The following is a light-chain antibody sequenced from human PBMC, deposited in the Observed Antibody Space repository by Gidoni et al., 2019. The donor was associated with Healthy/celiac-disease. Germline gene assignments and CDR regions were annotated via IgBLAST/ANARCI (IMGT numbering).Light chain of an antibody. CDR2: AAS. J-gene: IGKJ4*01. CDR3: QQSYSTLT. Sequence: PSSLSASVGDRVTITCRASQSISSYLNWYQQKPGKAPKLLIYAASSLQSGVPSRISGSGSGTDFTLTISSLQPEDFATYYCQQSYSTLTFXGXTKVEIK. V-gene: IGKV1-39*01. CDR1: QSISSY.